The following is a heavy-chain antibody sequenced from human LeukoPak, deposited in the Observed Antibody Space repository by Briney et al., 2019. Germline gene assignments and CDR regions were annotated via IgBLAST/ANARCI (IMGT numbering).Heavy chain of an antibody. Sequence: TSETLSLTCSVSGGSISSYYWSWIRPPPGKELEWMGYIYYCGSNHYNPSLKSRVTISVDKSKNQFSVKMSYVTAADTAVYYCARQRDSSSSGPYWSYLAYYFDYWGQGTLVTVSS. D-gene: IGHD6-6*01. CDR2: IYYCGSN. V-gene: IGHV4-59*08. CDR1: GGSISSYY. CDR3: ARQRDSSSSGPYWSYLAYYFDY. J-gene: IGHJ4*02.